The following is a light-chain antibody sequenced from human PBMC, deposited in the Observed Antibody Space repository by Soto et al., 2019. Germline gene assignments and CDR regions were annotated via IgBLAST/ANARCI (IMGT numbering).Light chain of an antibody. J-gene: IGLJ1*01. V-gene: IGLV1-40*01. CDR3: QSYDSSLSGYV. CDR2: GNN. CDR1: SANIGAAYN. Sequence: QSVLTQPPSVSGAPGQRVTISCTGSSANIGAAYNVDWYQQLPGTAPKLLIYGNNKRPSGVPARFSGSKSGTSASLAIAGLQAEDEGDYYCQSYDSSLSGYVFGSGTNVTVL.